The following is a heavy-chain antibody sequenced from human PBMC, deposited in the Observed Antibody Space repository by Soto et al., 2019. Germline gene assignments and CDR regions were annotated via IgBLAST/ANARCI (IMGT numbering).Heavy chain of an antibody. Sequence: GGSLTLSCAASGCSFTTYWMHWVRQAPEKGRRWVARVKGDASMTSYADSVKGRFTISRDNDNNTLYLQTTSLRVDEDTAVYYCVRGGLLSYCSDPWGHGTLVTVSS. J-gene: IGHJ5*02. CDR3: VRGGLLSYCSDP. D-gene: IGHD2-15*01. CDR2: VKGDASMT. V-gene: IGHV3-74*01. CDR1: GCSFTTYW.